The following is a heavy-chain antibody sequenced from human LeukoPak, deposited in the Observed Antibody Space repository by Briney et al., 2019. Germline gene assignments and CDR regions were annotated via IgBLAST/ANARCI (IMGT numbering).Heavy chain of an antibody. CDR1: GGSISSGGYY. J-gene: IGHJ4*02. V-gene: IGHV4-31*03. D-gene: IGHD3-22*01. CDR3: ARRGYDSSGYLDY. Sequence: SETLSLTCTVSGGSISSGGYYWSWIRQHPGKGLEWIGYIYYSGSTYYNPSLKSRVTISVDTSKNQFSLKLSSVTAADTAVYYCARRGYDSSGYLDYWGQGILVTVSS. CDR2: IYYSGST.